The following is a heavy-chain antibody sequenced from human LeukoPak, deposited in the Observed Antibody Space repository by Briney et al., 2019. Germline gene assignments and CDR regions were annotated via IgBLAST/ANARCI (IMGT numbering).Heavy chain of an antibody. Sequence: ASVKVSCKASGYTFTSYGISWVRQAPGQGLEWMGWISAYNGNTNYAQTLQGRVTMTTDTSTSTAYMELRSLRSDDTAVYYCARDLKGYSSGWYFSSAFDIWGQGTMVTVSS. J-gene: IGHJ3*02. CDR1: GYTFTSYG. D-gene: IGHD6-19*01. V-gene: IGHV1-18*01. CDR3: ARDLKGYSSGWYFSSAFDI. CDR2: ISAYNGNT.